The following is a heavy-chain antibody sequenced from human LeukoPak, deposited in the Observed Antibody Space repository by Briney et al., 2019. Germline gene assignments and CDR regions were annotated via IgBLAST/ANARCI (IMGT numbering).Heavy chain of an antibody. Sequence: GGSLRLSCAASGFTFSSYEMNWVRQAPGKGLEWVSYISSSGSTIYYADSVKGRFTISRDNSKNSLYLQMNSLRAEDTALYYCAKEGGSPMNYYYYYMDVWGKGTRSPSP. CDR2: ISSSGSTI. J-gene: IGHJ6*03. CDR3: AKEGGSPMNYYYYYMDV. CDR1: GFTFSSYE. V-gene: IGHV3-48*03.